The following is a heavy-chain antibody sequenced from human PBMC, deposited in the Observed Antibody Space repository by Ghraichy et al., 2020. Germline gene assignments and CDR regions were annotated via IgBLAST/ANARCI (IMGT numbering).Heavy chain of an antibody. D-gene: IGHD3-22*01. CDR2: INGSGRST. CDR3: ATGGIVVVD. J-gene: IGHJ4*02. Sequence: GGSLRLSCAASGFTFSSYGMNCVRQAPGKGLVWVSGINGSGRSTYYADSVKGRFTISRDNSKNTLYLQMNSLRAEDTAVYYCATGGIVVVDWGQGTLVTVPS. CDR1: GFTFSSYG. V-gene: IGHV3-23*01.